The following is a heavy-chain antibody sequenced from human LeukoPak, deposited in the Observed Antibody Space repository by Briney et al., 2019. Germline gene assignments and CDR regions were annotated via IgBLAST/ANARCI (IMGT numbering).Heavy chain of an antibody. V-gene: IGHV3-7*01. D-gene: IGHD3-16*02. Sequence: GGSLRLSCAASGFTFSIYWMTWVRQAPGKGLEWVANMKGDGSEKHYEDSVKGRFTISRDNAKNSLYLQMNSLRAEDTAVYYCARPRYTAAYDLWGQGTMVTVSS. CDR3: ARPRYTAAYDL. CDR1: GFTFSIYW. J-gene: IGHJ3*01. CDR2: MKGDGSEK.